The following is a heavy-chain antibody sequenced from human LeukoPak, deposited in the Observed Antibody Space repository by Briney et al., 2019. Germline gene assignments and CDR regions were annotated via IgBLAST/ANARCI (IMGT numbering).Heavy chain of an antibody. J-gene: IGHJ4*02. CDR2: TYYSGNT. D-gene: IGHD6-19*01. Sequence: PSETLSLTCTVSGGSISSSSYYWGWIRPPPGKGLEWIGSTYYSGNTYYNPSLKSRVTISVDTSKNQFSLKLSSVTAADTAVYYCARHPSGAVAGTVVDYWGQGTLVTVSS. CDR3: ARHPSGAVAGTVVDY. V-gene: IGHV4-39*01. CDR1: GGSISSSSYY.